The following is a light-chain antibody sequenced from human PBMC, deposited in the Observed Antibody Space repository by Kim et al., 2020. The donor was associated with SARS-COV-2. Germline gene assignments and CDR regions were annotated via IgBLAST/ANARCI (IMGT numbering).Light chain of an antibody. Sequence: QPVLTQSPSASASLGASVKITCTLSSGHSNYAIAWHQQQPEKSPRYLMRLNSDGSHSKGDGIPDRFSGSRSGAERYLTISSLQSEDEADYYCQTWGTGIVVFGGGTQLTVL. CDR2: LNSDGSH. J-gene: IGLJ2*01. V-gene: IGLV4-69*02. CDR1: SGHSNYA. CDR3: QTWGTGIVV.